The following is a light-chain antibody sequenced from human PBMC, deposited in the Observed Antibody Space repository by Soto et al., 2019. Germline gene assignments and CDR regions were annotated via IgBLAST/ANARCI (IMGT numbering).Light chain of an antibody. V-gene: IGLV2-23*01. J-gene: IGLJ2*01. CDR1: SSDVGSYNL. CDR2: EGS. CDR3: SSFAGGNILGV. Sequence: QSVLTQPASVSGSPGQSITISCTGTSSDVGSYNLVSWYQHHPGNTPKLMIYEGSRRPSGVSDRFSGSKSGNTASLTISGLQAEDEADYYCSSFAGGNILGVFGGGTQLTVL.